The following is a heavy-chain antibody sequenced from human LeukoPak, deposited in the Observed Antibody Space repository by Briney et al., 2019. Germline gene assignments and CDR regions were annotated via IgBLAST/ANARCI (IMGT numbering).Heavy chain of an antibody. Sequence: ASVKVSCKASGYTFTSYDINWVRQATGQGLEWMGWMNPNSGNTGYAQKFQGRVTMTRNTSRSTAYMELSSLRSEDTAVYYCARSYSRLNNWFDPWGQGTLVTVSS. V-gene: IGHV1-8*01. CDR2: MNPNSGNT. J-gene: IGHJ5*02. CDR3: ARSYSRLNNWFDP. D-gene: IGHD2-15*01. CDR1: GYTFTSYD.